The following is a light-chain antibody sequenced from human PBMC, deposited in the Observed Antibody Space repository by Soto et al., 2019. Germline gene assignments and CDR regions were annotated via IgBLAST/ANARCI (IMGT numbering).Light chain of an antibody. CDR3: TSYRSSTTPTYV. V-gene: IGLV2-14*01. Sequence: QSVLTQPASVSGSPGQSITISCTGTSSDVGGYNYVSWYQQHPGKAPKLMIYEVSSRPSGVSNRFSGSKSGNTASLTISGLQAEDEADYYCTSYRSSTTPTYVFGNGTKVTVL. J-gene: IGLJ1*01. CDR1: SSDVGGYNY. CDR2: EVS.